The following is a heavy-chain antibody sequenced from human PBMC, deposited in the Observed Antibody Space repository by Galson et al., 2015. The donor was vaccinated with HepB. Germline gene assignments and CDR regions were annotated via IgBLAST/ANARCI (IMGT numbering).Heavy chain of an antibody. V-gene: IGHV3-74*01. CDR1: GFTFNSYW. Sequence: SLRLSCAASGFTFNSYWMHWVRQAPGKGLVWVSRIKSDGSTTSYADSVKGRFTISRDNDKNTLYLQMDSLRAEDTAVYYCARFGAADATASDYWGRGTLVTVSS. J-gene: IGHJ4*02. CDR3: ARFGAADATASDY. D-gene: IGHD6-13*01. CDR2: IKSDGSTT.